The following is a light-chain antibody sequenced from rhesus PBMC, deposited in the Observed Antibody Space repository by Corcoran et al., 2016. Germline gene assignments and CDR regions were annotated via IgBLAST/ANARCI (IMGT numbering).Light chain of an antibody. V-gene: IGKV1-25*01. CDR1: QGMSNN. J-gene: IGKJ2*01. CDR2: KAS. CDR3: QHGYGILYS. Sequence: DIQMIQSPSSLSASVGDRVTITCRASQGMSNNLAWYHQKQGKVHKLLIYKASPLQSGIPSRFSGSVTGTDFTLTISSLQPEGFTTYYCQHGYGILYSFGQGTKVEIK.